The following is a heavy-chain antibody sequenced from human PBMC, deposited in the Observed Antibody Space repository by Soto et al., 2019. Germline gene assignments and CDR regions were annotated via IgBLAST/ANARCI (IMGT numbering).Heavy chain of an antibody. CDR1: GGTFSSYA. V-gene: IGHV1-69*01. CDR3: ARDLQSGYYYDRGYFDY. D-gene: IGHD3-10*02. J-gene: IGHJ4*02. CDR2: IIPIFGTA. Sequence: QVQLVQSGAEVKKPGSSGKVSCKASGGTFSSYAISWVRQAPGQGVEWMGGIIPIFGTANYAQKFQGRVTITADESTSTAYMELSSLRSEDTAVYYCARDLQSGYYYDRGYFDYWGQGTLVTVSS.